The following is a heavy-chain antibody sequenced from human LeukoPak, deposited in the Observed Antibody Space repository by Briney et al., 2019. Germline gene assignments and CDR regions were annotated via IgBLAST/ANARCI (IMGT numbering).Heavy chain of an antibody. CDR2: ISGSGGST. J-gene: IGHJ5*01. Sequence: GGSLRLSCAASGFSFSSYAMSWVRQAPGKGLEWVSAISGSGGSTYYADSVKGRFTISRDNSKNTLYLQMNSLRAEDTAVYSCAKCGGSGSYRNGFDSWGQGTLVTVSS. CDR3: AKCGGSGSYRNGFDS. D-gene: IGHD3-10*01. CDR1: GFSFSSYA. V-gene: IGHV3-23*01.